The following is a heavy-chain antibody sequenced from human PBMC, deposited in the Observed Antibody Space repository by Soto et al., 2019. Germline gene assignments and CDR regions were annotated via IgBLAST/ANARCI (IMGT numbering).Heavy chain of an antibody. J-gene: IGHJ4*02. V-gene: IGHV4-61*08. D-gene: IGHD3-3*01. CDR1: GDSISSGDYY. CDR2: IYYSGGT. Sequence: PSETLSLTCTVSGDSISSGDYYWSWIRQPPGKGLEWIGYIYYSGGTNYNPSLESRVTISVDTSKNQFSLNLSSVTAADTAVYYCARLSSSRSELGKWGKGTLVPVSS. CDR3: ARLSSSRSELGK.